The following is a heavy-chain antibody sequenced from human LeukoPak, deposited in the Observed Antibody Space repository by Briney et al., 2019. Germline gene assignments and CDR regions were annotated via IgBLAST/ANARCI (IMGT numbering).Heavy chain of an antibody. CDR2: ISRDGSST. Sequence: PGGSLRLSCASSGFTFADYAMHWVRQSPGKGLEWISLISRDGSSTYYGDAVKGRFTTSRDNSKNYLFLQMDSLRVDDTAFYFCAKDHDSGDYLAFYMGVWGKGTTVTVSS. V-gene: IGHV3-43D*04. D-gene: IGHD4-17*01. CDR1: GFTFADYA. J-gene: IGHJ6*03. CDR3: AKDHDSGDYLAFYMGV.